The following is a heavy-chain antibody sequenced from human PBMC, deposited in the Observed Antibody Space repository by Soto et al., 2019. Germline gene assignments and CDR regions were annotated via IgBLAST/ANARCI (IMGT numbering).Heavy chain of an antibody. CDR2: ISGSGGST. Sequence: PGGSLRLSCAASGFTFSSYAMSWVRQAPGKGLEWVSAISGSGGSTYYADSVKGRFTISRDNSKNTLYLQMNSLRAEDTAVYYCAKYSGGIWSSSWSLAEYFQHWGQGTLVTVSS. CDR1: GFTFSSYA. V-gene: IGHV3-23*01. CDR3: AKYSGGIWSSSWSLAEYFQH. J-gene: IGHJ1*01. D-gene: IGHD6-13*01.